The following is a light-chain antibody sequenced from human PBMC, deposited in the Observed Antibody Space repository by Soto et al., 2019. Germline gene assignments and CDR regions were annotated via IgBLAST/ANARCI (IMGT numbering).Light chain of an antibody. Sequence: DIQMTQSPSSLSASVGDRVTITCRASQSISSYLNWYQQKPGKAPKLLIYAASSLQSGVPSRFRGSGSGTDFTHTISSLQPEDFATYYCQQSYSTPFTFGPGTKVHIK. CDR1: QSISSY. CDR2: AAS. V-gene: IGKV1-39*01. CDR3: QQSYSTPFT. J-gene: IGKJ3*01.